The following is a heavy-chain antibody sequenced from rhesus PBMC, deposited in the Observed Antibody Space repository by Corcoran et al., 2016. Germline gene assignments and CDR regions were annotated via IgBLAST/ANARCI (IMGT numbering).Heavy chain of an antibody. CDR1: GFTFSSYW. CDR3: AKGGCSSSWTDY. D-gene: IGHD6-13*01. Sequence: EVQLVESGGGLAKPGGSLRLSCAASGFTFSSYWINWVRQASGKGVEWASDINSGGRSTYYSGSVQGRVTISRDNSKNTLSLQMNSLRAEDTAVYYCAKGGCSSSWTDYWGQGVLVTVSS. J-gene: IGHJ4*01. V-gene: IGHV3S25*01. CDR2: INSGGRST.